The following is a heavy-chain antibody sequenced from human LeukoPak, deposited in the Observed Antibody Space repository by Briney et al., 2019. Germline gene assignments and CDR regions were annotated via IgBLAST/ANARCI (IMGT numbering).Heavy chain of an antibody. CDR1: GFTFSTSW. Sequence: GGSLRLSCAASGFTFSTSWMSWVRQVPGKGLEWVANIKKDGSETYYVDSVKGRFTISRDNAKNSLYLQMNSLRAEDTAMYYCARGRYSGTTCYFDYWGQGTLVTVSS. V-gene: IGHV3-7*03. D-gene: IGHD5-12*01. J-gene: IGHJ4*02. CDR2: IKKDGSET. CDR3: ARGRYSGTTCYFDY.